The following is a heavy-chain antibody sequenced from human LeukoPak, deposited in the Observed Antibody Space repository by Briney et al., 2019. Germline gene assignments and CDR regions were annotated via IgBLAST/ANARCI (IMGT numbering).Heavy chain of an antibody. CDR1: GFTFSSYA. J-gene: IGHJ4*02. Sequence: GGSLRLSCAASGFTFSSYAMHWVRQAPGKGLEWVAVISYDGSNKYYADSVKGRFTISRDNAKNSLYLQMNSLRAEDTAVYYCAREVVLSTSAWFEYWGQGTLVTVSS. V-gene: IGHV3-30-3*01. CDR2: ISYDGSNK. CDR3: AREVVLSTSAWFEY. D-gene: IGHD3-22*01.